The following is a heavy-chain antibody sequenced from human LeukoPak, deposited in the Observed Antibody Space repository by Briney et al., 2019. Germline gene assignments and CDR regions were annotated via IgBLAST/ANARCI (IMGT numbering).Heavy chain of an antibody. V-gene: IGHV3-48*04. CDR2: ISSSSSTI. Sequence: GGSLRPSCAASGFTFSSYSMNWVRQAPGKGLEWVSYISSSSSTIYYADSVKGRFTISRDNAKNSLYLQMNSVRAEDTAVYYCARDSDYFDYWGQGTLVTVSS. J-gene: IGHJ4*02. CDR3: ARDSDYFDY. CDR1: GFTFSSYS.